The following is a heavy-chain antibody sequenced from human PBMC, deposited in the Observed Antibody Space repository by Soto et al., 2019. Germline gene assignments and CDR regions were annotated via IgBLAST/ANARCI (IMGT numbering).Heavy chain of an antibody. CDR3: ARGLLYATTYFDY. J-gene: IGHJ4*02. CDR1: GDTFTTNS. Sequence: QVQLVQSGAEVKKPGSSVKVSCKASGDTFTTNSLNWVRQAPGQGLEWMGGIIPVVGTTKYAQKYQDRVTITGDKYTTTAYMELSSLRSDDTAVYYCARGLLYATTYFDYWGQGTPVTVSS. CDR2: IIPVVGTT. D-gene: IGHD2-8*01. V-gene: IGHV1-69*06.